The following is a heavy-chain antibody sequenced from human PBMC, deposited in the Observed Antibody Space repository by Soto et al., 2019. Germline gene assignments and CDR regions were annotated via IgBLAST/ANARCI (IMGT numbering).Heavy chain of an antibody. J-gene: IGHJ4*02. Sequence: GGSLRLSCAASGFTFSSYAMSWVRQAPGKGLEWVSLISATGGGTYYADSVKGRFTISRDNSHYTLYLQVHSLTAEDTAVYYCAKDRRAGGNSAFYFDFWGQGAQVTVSS. CDR1: GFTFSSYA. D-gene: IGHD3-16*01. CDR3: AKDRRAGGNSAFYFDF. CDR2: ISATGGGT. V-gene: IGHV3-23*01.